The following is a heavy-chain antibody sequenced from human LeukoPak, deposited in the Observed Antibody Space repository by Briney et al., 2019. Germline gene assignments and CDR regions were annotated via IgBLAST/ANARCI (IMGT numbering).Heavy chain of an antibody. CDR3: ARSSYSSSSGV. J-gene: IGHJ3*01. V-gene: IGHV3-7*03. D-gene: IGHD6-6*01. CDR1: GFTFSSSA. Sequence: GGSLRLSCAASGFTFSSSAMSWVRQAPGKGLEWVASINSDGSEGYYADVVKGRFTISRDNAKNSLYLQINSLRAEDTAVYYCARSSYSSSSGVWGQGTMVTVSS. CDR2: INSDGSEG.